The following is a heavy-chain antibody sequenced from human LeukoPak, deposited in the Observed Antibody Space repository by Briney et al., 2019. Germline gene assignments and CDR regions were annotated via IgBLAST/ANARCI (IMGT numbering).Heavy chain of an antibody. CDR2: IYHSGST. J-gene: IGHJ3*02. CDR1: GGSISSGGYY. Sequence: SETLSLTCTVSGGSISSGGYYWSWIRQPPGKGLEWIGYIYHSGSTYYNPSLKSRVTISVDTSKNQFSLKLSSVTAADTAVYYCARRGWHCSSTSCLRGAFDIWGQGTMITVSS. V-gene: IGHV4-30-2*01. CDR3: ARRGWHCSSTSCLRGAFDI. D-gene: IGHD2-2*01.